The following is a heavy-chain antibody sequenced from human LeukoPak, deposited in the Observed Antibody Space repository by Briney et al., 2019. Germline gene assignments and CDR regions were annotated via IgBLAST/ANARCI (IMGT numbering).Heavy chain of an antibody. CDR2: IYYSGST. CDR1: GGSINSSSYY. Sequence: SETLSLTCTVSGGSINSSSYYWGWIRQPPGKGLEWIGSIYYSGSTNYDPSLKSRVTISVDTSKNQFSLKLSSVTAADTAVYYCARETTTVTTPAAFDIWGQGTMVTVSS. V-gene: IGHV4-39*02. D-gene: IGHD4-17*01. CDR3: ARETTTVTTPAAFDI. J-gene: IGHJ3*02.